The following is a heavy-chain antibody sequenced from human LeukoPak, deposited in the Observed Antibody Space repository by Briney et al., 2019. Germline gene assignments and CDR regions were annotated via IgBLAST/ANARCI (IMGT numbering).Heavy chain of an antibody. J-gene: IGHJ5*02. V-gene: IGHV4-31*03. CDR3: ARSSPPRFDP. CDR1: GGSISRGGYY. Sequence: SETLPLTCTVSGGSISRGGYYWSWIRQHPGKGLEWIGYIYYSGSTYYNPSLKSRVTISVATSKNQFSLTLSSVTAADTAVYYCARSSPPRFDPWGQGTLVTVSS. CDR2: IYYSGST. D-gene: IGHD6-13*01.